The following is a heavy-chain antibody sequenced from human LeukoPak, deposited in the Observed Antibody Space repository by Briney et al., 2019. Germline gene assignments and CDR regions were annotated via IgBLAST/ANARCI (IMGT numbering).Heavy chain of an antibody. CDR2: IYHSGTT. CDR1: GASVSTSY. CDR3: ARESRGRFDY. J-gene: IGHJ4*02. V-gene: IGHV4-59*02. Sequence: SETLSLTCTVSGASVSTSYWSWIRQPPGKGLEWIGYIYHSGTTNFNPSLKSRVTMSQDTSKNQFSLRLRSVTAADTAVYYCARESRGRFDYWGQGALVTVSS.